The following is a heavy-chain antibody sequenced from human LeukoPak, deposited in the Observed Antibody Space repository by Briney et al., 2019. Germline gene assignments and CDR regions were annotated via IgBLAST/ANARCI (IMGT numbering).Heavy chain of an antibody. D-gene: IGHD4-23*01. CDR3: ARDLLAQDYDGDY. J-gene: IGHJ4*02. CDR1: GFTVSSNY. CDR2: IYSGGST. Sequence: PGGSLRLSCAASGFTVSSNYMSWVRQAPGKGLEWVSVIYSGGSTYYADSVKGRFTISRDNSKNTLYLQMNSLRAEDTAVYYCARDLLAQDYDGDYWGQGTLVTVSS. V-gene: IGHV3-66*02.